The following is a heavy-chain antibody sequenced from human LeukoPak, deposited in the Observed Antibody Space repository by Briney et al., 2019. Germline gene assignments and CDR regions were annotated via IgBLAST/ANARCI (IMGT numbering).Heavy chain of an antibody. J-gene: IGHJ4*02. CDR2: INHSGST. CDR1: GGSFSGYY. CDR3: ARRKAVAGYTFDY. D-gene: IGHD6-19*01. Sequence: PSGTLSLTCAVYGGSFSGYYWSWIRQPPGKGLEWIGEINHSGSTNYNPSLKSRVTISVDTSKNQFSLKLSSVTAADTAVYYCARRKAVAGYTFDYWGQGTLVTVSS. V-gene: IGHV4-34*01.